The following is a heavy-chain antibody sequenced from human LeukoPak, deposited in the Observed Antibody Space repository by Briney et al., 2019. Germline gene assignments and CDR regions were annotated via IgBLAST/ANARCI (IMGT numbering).Heavy chain of an antibody. CDR1: GGTFSSYA. Sequence: EASVKVSCEASGGTFSSYAISWVRQAPGQGLEWMGGIIPIFGTANYAQKFQGRVTITADESTSTAYMELSSLRSEDTAVYYCARAVKGDLARAIWYYGMDVWGQGTTVTVSS. CDR2: IIPIFGTA. V-gene: IGHV1-69*13. J-gene: IGHJ6*02. D-gene: IGHD2-21*01. CDR3: ARAVKGDLARAIWYYGMDV.